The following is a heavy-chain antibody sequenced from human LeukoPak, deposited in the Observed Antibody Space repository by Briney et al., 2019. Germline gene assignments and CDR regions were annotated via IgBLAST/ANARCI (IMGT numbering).Heavy chain of an antibody. CDR1: GGTLRRHT. Sequence: WASVKVSCKASGGTLRRHTITWVRQAPGQGLEWMGRIIPMMGIANYAQKFQGRVTITADTSTDTAYMDLISLRSEDTAVYYCASRSHKTIVGADTREGGDYWGQGTLVTVCS. D-gene: IGHD6-19*01. CDR2: IIPMMGIA. J-gene: IGHJ4*02. V-gene: IGHV1-69*02. CDR3: ASRSHKTIVGADTREGGDY.